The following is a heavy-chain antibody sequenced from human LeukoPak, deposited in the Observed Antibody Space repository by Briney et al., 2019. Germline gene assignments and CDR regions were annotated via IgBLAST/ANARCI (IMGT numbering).Heavy chain of an antibody. J-gene: IGHJ4*02. CDR3: ARDRRYYHDTGGQFAY. Sequence: PSETLSLTCTVSGRSISSYYWNWIRQPPGKGLVWIGYIYYNGSTNYNPSLKSRVTISVDTSKNRFSLKLSSVTPADTAVYYCARDRRYYHDTGGQFAYWGQGTLVTVSS. CDR1: GRSISSYY. CDR2: IYYNGST. D-gene: IGHD3-22*01. V-gene: IGHV4-59*01.